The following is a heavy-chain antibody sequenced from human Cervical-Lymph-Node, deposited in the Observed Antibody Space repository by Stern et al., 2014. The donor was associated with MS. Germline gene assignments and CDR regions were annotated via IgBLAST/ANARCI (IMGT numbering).Heavy chain of an antibody. CDR2: ISYDGSNK. D-gene: IGHD6-19*01. V-gene: IGHV3-30*18. Sequence: QVQLGQSGGGVVQPGRSLKLSCVASGFTFSSYGMHWVRQAPGKGLDWVAGISYDGSNKYYADSVKGRFTISRDNSKNTLYLQMNSLRAEDTAVYYCAKEGQLMDSSGWVRYFDLWGRGTLVTVSS. CDR1: GFTFSSYG. J-gene: IGHJ2*01. CDR3: AKEGQLMDSSGWVRYFDL.